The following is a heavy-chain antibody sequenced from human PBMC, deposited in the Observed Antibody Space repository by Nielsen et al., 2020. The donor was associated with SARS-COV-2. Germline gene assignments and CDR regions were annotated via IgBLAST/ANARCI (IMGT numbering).Heavy chain of an antibody. J-gene: IGHJ5*02. CDR1: GFTFSSYE. V-gene: IGHV3-48*03. D-gene: IGHD3-22*01. CDR3: ARDLAYYYDSSGPP. CDR2: ISSSGSTI. Sequence: GESLKISCAASGFTFSSYEMNWVRQAPGKGLEWVSYISSSGSTIYYADSVKGRFTISRDNAKNSLYLQMNSLRAEDTAVYYCARDLAYYYDSSGPPWGQGTLVTVSS.